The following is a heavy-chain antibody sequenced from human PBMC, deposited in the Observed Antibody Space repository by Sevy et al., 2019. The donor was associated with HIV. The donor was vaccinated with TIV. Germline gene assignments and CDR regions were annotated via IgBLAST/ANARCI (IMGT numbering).Heavy chain of an antibody. Sequence: GGSLRLSCAASGFTFSSYGMHWVRQAPGKGLEWVAVISYDGSNKYYADSVKGRFTISRDNSKNTLYLQMNSLSAEDTAVYYCAKDKGYMIAAADYWGQGTLVTVSS. J-gene: IGHJ4*02. D-gene: IGHD6-13*01. CDR2: ISYDGSNK. CDR1: GFTFSSYG. V-gene: IGHV3-30*18. CDR3: AKDKGYMIAAADY.